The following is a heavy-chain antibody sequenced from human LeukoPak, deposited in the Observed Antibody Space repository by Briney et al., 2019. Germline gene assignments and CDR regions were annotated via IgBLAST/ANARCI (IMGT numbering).Heavy chain of an antibody. Sequence: GGSLRLSCAASGFTFSSYEMNWVRQAPGKGLEWVSYISDSGDTIYYADSVKGRFSISRDNAKNSLYLQMNSLRVEDTALYYCARDKENTFSNNWFDPWGQGTLVTVSS. J-gene: IGHJ5*02. V-gene: IGHV3-48*03. CDR1: GFTFSSYE. CDR2: ISDSGDTI. D-gene: IGHD3-3*02. CDR3: ARDKENTFSNNWFDP.